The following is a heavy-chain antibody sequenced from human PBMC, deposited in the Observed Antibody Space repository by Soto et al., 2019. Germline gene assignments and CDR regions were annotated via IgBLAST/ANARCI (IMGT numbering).Heavy chain of an antibody. CDR3: AKDVGGPTFFDY. D-gene: IGHD1-26*01. J-gene: IGHJ4*02. CDR2: ISGSGGNT. Sequence: GGSLRLSCAASGFTFSSYGMSWVRQAPGKGLEWVSTISGSGGNTHYADSVKGRFTISRDNSKNTQYLQMNSLRAEDTAVYYCAKDVGGPTFFDYWGLGTLVTVSS. V-gene: IGHV3-23*01. CDR1: GFTFSSYG.